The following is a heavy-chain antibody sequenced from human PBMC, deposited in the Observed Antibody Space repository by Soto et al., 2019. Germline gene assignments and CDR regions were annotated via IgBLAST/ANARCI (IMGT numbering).Heavy chain of an antibody. CDR3: ARVPYDTTGYYAF. CDR2: IDPTHGST. CDR1: GYTFTTYY. Sequence: GPVNVSCKAAGYTFTTYYMHWVRQAPGQGLEWMGVIDPTHGSTTYAQKFQGRVTMTSDTSTNTVYMELSSLKSEDTAVYYCARVPYDTTGYYAFWGQGTLVTVSS. D-gene: IGHD3-22*01. J-gene: IGHJ4*02. V-gene: IGHV1-46*01.